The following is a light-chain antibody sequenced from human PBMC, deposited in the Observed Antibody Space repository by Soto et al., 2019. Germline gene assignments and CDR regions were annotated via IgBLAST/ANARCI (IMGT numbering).Light chain of an antibody. Sequence: QSVLTQPACVSGSPGQSITVSCTGTSSDVGSYNLVSWFQQHPGKVPKLMIYEGTKRPSGVSDRFSGSKSGNTASLTISGLQTEGEADYYCYAYAGNSVYVFGTGTKVTVL. V-gene: IGLV2-23*01. CDR3: YAYAGNSVYV. CDR1: SSDVGSYNL. CDR2: EGT. J-gene: IGLJ1*01.